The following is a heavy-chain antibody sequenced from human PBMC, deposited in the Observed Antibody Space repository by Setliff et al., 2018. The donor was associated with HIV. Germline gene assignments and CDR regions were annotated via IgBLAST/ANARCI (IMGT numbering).Heavy chain of an antibody. CDR3: VRGHDILEPSGPFDY. J-gene: IGHJ4*02. CDR2: INHSGST. D-gene: IGHD6-19*01. V-gene: IGHV4-34*01. CDR1: GESFSGYY. Sequence: SETLSLTCVVYGESFSGYYWSWIRQPPGKGLEWIGEINHSGSTNYSPSLKRRVTISVDTSKNQFSLKVNSMTAADTAVYYCVRGHDILEPSGPFDYWGQGTLVTVSS.